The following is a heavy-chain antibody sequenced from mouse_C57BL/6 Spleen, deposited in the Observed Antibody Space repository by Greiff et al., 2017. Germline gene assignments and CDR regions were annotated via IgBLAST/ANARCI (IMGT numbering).Heavy chain of an antibody. CDR3: ARNWPLRNYFDY. D-gene: IGHD1-1*01. V-gene: IGHV1-64*01. CDR2: IHPNSGST. J-gene: IGHJ2*01. CDR1: GYTFTSYW. Sequence: VQLQHPVSYLLKPGSSVKLSCKASGYTFTSYWMHWVKQRPGQGLEWIGMIHPNSGSTNYNEKFKSKATLTVDKSSSTAYMQLSSLTSEDSAVYYCARNWPLRNYFDYWGQGTTLTVSS.